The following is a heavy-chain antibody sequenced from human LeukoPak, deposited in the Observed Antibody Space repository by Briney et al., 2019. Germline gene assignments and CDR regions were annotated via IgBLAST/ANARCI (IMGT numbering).Heavy chain of an antibody. Sequence: PSETLSLTCTDSGGSISSYYWSWIRQPAGKGLEWIGRIYTSGSTNYNPSLKSRVTMSVDTSKNQFSLKLSSVTAADTAVYYCAREGESSSWYSFDAFDIWGQGTMVTVSS. CDR1: GGSISSYY. J-gene: IGHJ3*02. CDR2: IYTSGST. CDR3: AREGESSSWYSFDAFDI. D-gene: IGHD6-13*01. V-gene: IGHV4-4*07.